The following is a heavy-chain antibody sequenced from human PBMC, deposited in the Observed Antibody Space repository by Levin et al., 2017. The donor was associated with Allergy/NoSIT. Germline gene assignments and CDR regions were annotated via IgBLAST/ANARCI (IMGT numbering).Heavy chain of an antibody. J-gene: IGHJ5*02. CDR2: IIPFLGIR. CDR3: AILYTRSSGMLDP. CDR1: GDTFSKYT. D-gene: IGHD3-10*01. Sequence: GASVKVSCKPSGDTFSKYTITWVRQAPGQGLEWMGRIIPFLGIRNSAQKFQGRVTLSADKSSNTVYMELSSLSSQDTAVYYCAILYTRSSGMLDPWGPGTLVTVSS. V-gene: IGHV1-69*02.